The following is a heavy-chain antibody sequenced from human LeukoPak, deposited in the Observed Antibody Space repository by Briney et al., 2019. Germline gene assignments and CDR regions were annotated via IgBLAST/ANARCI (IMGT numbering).Heavy chain of an antibody. CDR2: IYTSGST. CDR3: ARDGLEMATFYFDY. Sequence: SQTLSLTCTVSGGSISSGSYYWSWIRQPAGKGLEWIGRIYTSGSTNYNPSLKSRVTISVDTSKNQFSLKLSSVTAADTTVYYCARDGLEMATFYFDYWGQGTLVTVSS. CDR1: GGSISSGSYY. V-gene: IGHV4-61*02. D-gene: IGHD5-24*01. J-gene: IGHJ4*02.